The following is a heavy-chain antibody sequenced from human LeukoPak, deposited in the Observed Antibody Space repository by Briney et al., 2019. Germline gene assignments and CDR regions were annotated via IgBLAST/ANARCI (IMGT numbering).Heavy chain of an antibody. CDR2: IKQDGSEK. J-gene: IGHJ4*02. V-gene: IGHV3-7*01. D-gene: IGHD3-10*01. Sequence: GGSLRLSCAASGFTFSSYWMSWVRQAPGKGLEWVANIKQDGSEKYYVDSVKGRFTISRDNAKNSLYLQMNSLRAEDTAVYYCAIRFGSGSSLPYYFDYLGQGTLVTVSS. CDR1: GFTFSSYW. CDR3: AIRFGSGSSLPYYFDY.